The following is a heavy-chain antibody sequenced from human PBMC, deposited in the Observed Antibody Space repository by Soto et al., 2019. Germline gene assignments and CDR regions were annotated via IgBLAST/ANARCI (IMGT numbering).Heavy chain of an antibody. Sequence: LGGSLRLSCEASAFTFSSYAMSWVRQAPGKGLEWVSAISGSAGSTYYADSVRGRFTISRDNSKNTLYLQMNSLRAEDTAVYYCAKCLRSRGYNYDYYGMDVWGQGTTVTVSS. CDR2: ISGSAGST. CDR3: AKCLRSRGYNYDYYGMDV. D-gene: IGHD1-1*01. CDR1: AFTFSSYA. V-gene: IGHV3-23*01. J-gene: IGHJ6*02.